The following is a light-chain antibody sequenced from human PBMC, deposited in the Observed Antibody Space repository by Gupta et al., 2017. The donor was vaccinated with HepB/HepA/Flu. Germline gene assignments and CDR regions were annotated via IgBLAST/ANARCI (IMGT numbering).Light chain of an antibody. V-gene: IGLV1-47*01. CDR1: SSNIGSNY. J-gene: IGLJ2*01. CDR3: AAWDNTLRGHVV. Sequence: SVVTHPPPGSGAPRQRVTISCSGTSSNIGSNYVYWYQQLPGTAPKLLIYRNNERPSGVPDRFSGSKFGTSASLAISGLRSEDEADYHCAAWDNTLRGHVVFGGGTKLTVL. CDR2: RNN.